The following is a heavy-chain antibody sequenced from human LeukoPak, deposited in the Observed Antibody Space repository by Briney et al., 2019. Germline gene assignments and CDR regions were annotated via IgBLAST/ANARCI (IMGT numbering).Heavy chain of an antibody. CDR3: GTVTTS. D-gene: IGHD4-17*01. V-gene: IGHV3-7*02. J-gene: IGHJ4*02. CDR2: IKQDGSEK. Sequence: PPGGSLRLSCAASGFPFSSYWMSWVRQAPGKGLEWVANIKQDGSEKKYVDSVKGRFTISRDNARNSLFLQMNSLRAEDTAVYYCGTVTTSWGQGTLVTVSS. CDR1: GFPFSSYW.